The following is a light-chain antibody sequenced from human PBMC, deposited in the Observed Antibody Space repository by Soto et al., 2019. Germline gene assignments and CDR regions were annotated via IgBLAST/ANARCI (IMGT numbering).Light chain of an antibody. CDR3: QSYDRGLTAYV. V-gene: IGLV1-40*01. CDR2: GND. CDR1: SSNIGAGYE. Sequence: QSVLPHPRSVSWAPGHRVTISCTGTSSNIGAGYEVHWYHQLPGTAPKFLVSGNDNRPSGVPDRLSASKSGTSGSLAITGLQAEDEGHYYCQSYDRGLTAYVFGTGTKVTVL. J-gene: IGLJ1*01.